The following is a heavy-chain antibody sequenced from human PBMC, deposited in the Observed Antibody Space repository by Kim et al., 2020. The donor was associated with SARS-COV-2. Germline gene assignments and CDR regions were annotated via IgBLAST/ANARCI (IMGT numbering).Heavy chain of an antibody. J-gene: IGHJ6*02. D-gene: IGHD5-18*01. CDR3: AKDLYSRVDAPMGLPYYYYGMDV. CDR2: ISYDGSNK. V-gene: IGHV3-30*18. Sequence: GSLRLSCAASGFTFSSYGMHWVRQAPGKGLEWVAVISYDGSNKYYADSVKGRFTISRDNSKNTLYLQMNSLRAEDTAVYYCAKDLYSRVDAPMGLPYYYYGMDVWGQGTTVTVSS. CDR1: GFTFSSYG.